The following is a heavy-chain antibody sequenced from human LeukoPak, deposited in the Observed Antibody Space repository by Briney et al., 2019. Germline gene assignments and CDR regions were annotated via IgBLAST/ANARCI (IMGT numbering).Heavy chain of an antibody. CDR2: IYYSGST. CDR1: GGSISSYY. CDR3: ARPLATRIAFDI. Sequence: SETLSLTCTVSGGSISSYYWSWIRQPPGKGLEWIGYIYYSGSTNYNPSLRSRVTISVDTSKNQFSLKLSSVTAADTAVYYCARPLATRIAFDIWGQGTMVTVSS. V-gene: IGHV4-59*08. J-gene: IGHJ3*02. D-gene: IGHD1-26*01.